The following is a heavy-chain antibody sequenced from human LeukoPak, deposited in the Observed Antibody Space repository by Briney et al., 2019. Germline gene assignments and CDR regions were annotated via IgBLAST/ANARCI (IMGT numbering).Heavy chain of an antibody. CDR3: ARVDTPRQPEDY. V-gene: IGHV3-21*01. Sequence: GGSLRVSCAASGFTFRSYGMHWVRQAPGKGLEWVSSISSSSSYIYYADSVKGRFTISRDNAKNSLYLQTNSLRAEDTAVYYCARVDTPRQPEDYWGQGTLVTVSS. CDR2: ISSSSSYI. CDR1: GFTFRSYG. D-gene: IGHD5-18*01. J-gene: IGHJ4*02.